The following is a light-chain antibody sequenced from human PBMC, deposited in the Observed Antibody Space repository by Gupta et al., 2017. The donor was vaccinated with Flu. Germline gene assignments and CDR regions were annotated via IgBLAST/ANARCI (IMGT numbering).Light chain of an antibody. J-gene: IGLJ1*01. CDR2: EVN. V-gene: IGLV2-8*01. CDR1: SRDIGGNNY. Sequence: PGQSSAISCTGTSRDIGGNNYGSWDQQHPGKAPKLMIYEVNKRPSGVPDRFSGSKSGNTASLTVSGLKAEDEADYYCCSYGINDVVGLGTKVTVL. CDR3: CSYGINDV.